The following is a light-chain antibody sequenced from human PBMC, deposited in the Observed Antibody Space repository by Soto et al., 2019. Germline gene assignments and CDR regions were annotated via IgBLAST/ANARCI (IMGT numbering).Light chain of an antibody. V-gene: IGKV3-20*01. CDR1: QSISSSY. J-gene: IGKJ4*01. Sequence: EIVLTQSPGTLSLPPGERATLPCRASQSISSSYLAWYQQKPGQAPRVLIYDASSRATGIPDRFSGSGSGTDFTLTISRLAPEDFAVYYCQQYGSSPVTFGGGTKVDIK. CDR3: QQYGSSPVT. CDR2: DAS.